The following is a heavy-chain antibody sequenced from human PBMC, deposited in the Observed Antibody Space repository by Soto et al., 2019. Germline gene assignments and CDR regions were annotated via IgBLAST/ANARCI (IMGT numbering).Heavy chain of an antibody. V-gene: IGHV4-30-4*01. CDR3: AREQGNSGIIDY. CDR1: GGSISSGDYY. CDR2: IYYSGST. J-gene: IGHJ4*02. Sequence: SETLSLTCTVSGGSISSGDYYWSWIRQPPGKGLEWIGYIYYSGSTYYNPSLKSRDNISIETSKNQYSLKLSSVTAADTAEYYCAREQGNSGIIDYWGRGTLVTVSS. D-gene: IGHD4-4*01.